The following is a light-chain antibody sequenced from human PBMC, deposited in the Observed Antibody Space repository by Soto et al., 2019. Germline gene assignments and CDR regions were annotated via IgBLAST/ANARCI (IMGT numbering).Light chain of an antibody. J-gene: IGKJ4*01. V-gene: IGKV1-27*01. Sequence: DIQITQSPSSLSLPVEDRVTLTCQASQGISNYLAWYQQKPGKVPKLLIYAASTLQSGVPSRFSGSGSGTDFTLTISSLQPEDVATYYCQKYNSAPLTFGGGTKVDIK. CDR2: AAS. CDR3: QKYNSAPLT. CDR1: QGISNY.